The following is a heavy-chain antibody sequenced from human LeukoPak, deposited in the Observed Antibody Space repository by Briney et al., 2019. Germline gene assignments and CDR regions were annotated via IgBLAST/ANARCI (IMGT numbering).Heavy chain of an antibody. CDR2: ITHSVST. Sequence: SETLSLTCAVYGGSFSGFYWSWICHPPRKGLEWIGEITHSVSTNYNPSLTRRVTISVDTSKNQFSLKLSSVTAAGTAVYYCAIRGANTVTKLDYWREARLVSVCS. CDR3: AIRGANTVTKLDY. V-gene: IGHV4-34*01. CDR1: GGSFSGFY. D-gene: IGHD4-11*01. J-gene: IGHJ4*02.